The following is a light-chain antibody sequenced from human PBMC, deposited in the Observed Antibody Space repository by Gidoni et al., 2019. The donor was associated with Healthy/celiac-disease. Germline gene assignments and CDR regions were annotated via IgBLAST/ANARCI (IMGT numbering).Light chain of an antibody. V-gene: IGKV3-20*01. J-gene: IGKJ1*01. Sequence: EIVLTQSPGTLSLSPGERATLSCRASQSVSSSYLAWYQQKPGQAPRLLIYGASSSATGIPDRFSGSVAGTDFTLTFSRLEPEDFAVYYCQQYGSSPQTFGQGTKVEIK. CDR1: QSVSSSY. CDR3: QQYGSSPQT. CDR2: GAS.